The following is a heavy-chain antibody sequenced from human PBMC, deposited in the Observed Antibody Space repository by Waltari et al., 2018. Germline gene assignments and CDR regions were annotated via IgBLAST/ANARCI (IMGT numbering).Heavy chain of an antibody. CDR1: GFLVSSYS. D-gene: IGHD3-22*01. CDR3: ARDAQFESSGYDYFFDH. CDR2: LGRRPGDI. V-gene: IGHV3-48*01. J-gene: IGHJ4*02. Sequence: EVHLVDSGGDLIQPGGSLRLSCEASGFLVSSYSMNWVRQAPGKGLEWIEHLGRRPGDIRYALSVLGRFTISSDKAKNSVYLQMDNLRGEDTAVYFCARDAQFESSGYDYFFDHWGRGTLVTVSS.